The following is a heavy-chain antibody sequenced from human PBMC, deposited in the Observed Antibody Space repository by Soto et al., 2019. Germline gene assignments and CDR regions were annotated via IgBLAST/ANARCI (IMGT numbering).Heavy chain of an antibody. CDR3: ARVQDGPPNWFDP. V-gene: IGHV1-69*02. J-gene: IGHJ5*02. CDR2: IIPILGIA. CDR1: GGTFSSYT. Sequence: ASVKVSCKASGGTFSSYTISWVRQAPGQGLEWMGRIIPILGIANYAQKFQGRVTITADKSTSTAYMELSSLRSEDTAVYYCARVQDGPPNWFDPWGQGTLVTVSS.